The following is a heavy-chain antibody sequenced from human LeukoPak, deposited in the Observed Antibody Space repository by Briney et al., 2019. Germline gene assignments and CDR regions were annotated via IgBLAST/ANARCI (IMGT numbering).Heavy chain of an antibody. CDR1: GFTFSNAW. Sequence: GGSLRLSCAASGFTFSNAWMNWVRQAPGKGLEWVSRISSSSDVTHYADSVRGRFTISRDNSQNTLYLHMNSLRSEDTAVYYCAKDAGIYYGWFDPWGQGTLVTVSS. CDR2: ISSSSDVT. J-gene: IGHJ5*02. V-gene: IGHV3-23*01. D-gene: IGHD1-26*01. CDR3: AKDAGIYYGWFDP.